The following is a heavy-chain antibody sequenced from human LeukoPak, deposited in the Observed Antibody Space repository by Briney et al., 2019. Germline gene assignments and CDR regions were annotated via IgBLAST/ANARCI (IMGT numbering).Heavy chain of an antibody. Sequence: GGSLRLSCAASGFTFSYYSMNWVRQAPGKGLEWVSSISSTSIYIYYAGSVKGRFTISRDNSKNTLYLQMNSLRAEDTAVYYCAKNHHSSGWSYDAFDIWGQGTMVTVSS. CDR2: ISSTSIYI. V-gene: IGHV3-21*04. CDR3: AKNHHSSGWSYDAFDI. J-gene: IGHJ3*02. D-gene: IGHD6-19*01. CDR1: GFTFSYYS.